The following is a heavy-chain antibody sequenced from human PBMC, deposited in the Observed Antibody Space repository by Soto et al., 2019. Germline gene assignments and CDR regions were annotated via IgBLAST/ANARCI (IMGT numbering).Heavy chain of an antibody. J-gene: IGHJ4*02. Sequence: GGSLRLSSTASGFTFSSFAMTWVRQAPGKGLEWVSALSSSGGSTYYADSVKGRFTISRDNSKNTLYLQMNSLRADDTAVYYCAKAPYYYGSGSSYYWGQGTLVTVSS. V-gene: IGHV3-23*01. D-gene: IGHD3-10*01. CDR2: LSSSGGST. CDR1: GFTFSSFA. CDR3: AKAPYYYGSGSSYY.